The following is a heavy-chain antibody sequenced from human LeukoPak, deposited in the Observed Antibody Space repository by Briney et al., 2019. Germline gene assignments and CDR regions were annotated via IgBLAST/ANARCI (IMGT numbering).Heavy chain of an antibody. CDR2: IIPIFGTA. V-gene: IGHV1-69*05. D-gene: IGHD2-15*01. CDR3: ARGGYCSGGSCYSSWFDP. J-gene: IGHJ5*02. Sequence: ASVTVSCKASGGTFSSYAISWVRQAPGQGLEWMGGIIPIFGTANYAQKFQGRVTITTDESTSTAYMELSSLRSEDTAVYYCARGGYCSGGSCYSSWFDPWGQGTLVTVSS. CDR1: GGTFSSYA.